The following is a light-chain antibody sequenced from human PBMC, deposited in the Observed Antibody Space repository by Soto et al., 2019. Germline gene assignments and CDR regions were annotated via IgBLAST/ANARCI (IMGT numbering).Light chain of an antibody. Sequence: DIQMTQSPSSVSASVGDRVTITCRASQDISNWLAWYQQKPGKAPKLLMYSASNLQSGVPSRFSGSGSGTEFTLTISSLQPDDFATYYCQQYNSYPWTFGQGTKVDI. CDR3: QQYNSYPWT. CDR1: QDISNW. V-gene: IGKV1D-16*01. CDR2: SAS. J-gene: IGKJ1*01.